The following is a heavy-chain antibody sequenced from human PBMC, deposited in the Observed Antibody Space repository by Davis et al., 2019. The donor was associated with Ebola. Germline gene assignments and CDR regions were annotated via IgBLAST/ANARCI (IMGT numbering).Heavy chain of an antibody. D-gene: IGHD7-27*01. J-gene: IGHJ4*02. CDR3: ARSHRTTNWRILVY. CDR2: IWYDGSNK. V-gene: IGHV3-33*01. CDR1: GFTFSSYG. Sequence: GESLKISCAASGFTFSSYGMHWVRQAPGKGLEWVAVIWYDGSNKYYADSVKGRFTISRDNSKNTLYLQMNSLRAEDTAVYYCARSHRTTNWRILVYWGQGTLVTVSS.